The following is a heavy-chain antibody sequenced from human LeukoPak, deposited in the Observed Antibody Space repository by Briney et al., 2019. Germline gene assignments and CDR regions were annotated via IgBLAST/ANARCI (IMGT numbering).Heavy chain of an antibody. CDR3: ARDRFWSGFHAFDI. CDR1: GFTFSSYE. Sequence: GGSLRLSCAASGFTFSSYEMNWVRQAPGKGLEWVSYISSSGSTIYYADSVKGRFTISRDNAKNSLYLQMNSLRAEDTAVYYCARDRFWSGFHAFDIWGQGTMVTVSS. D-gene: IGHD3-3*01. CDR2: ISSSGSTI. V-gene: IGHV3-48*03. J-gene: IGHJ3*02.